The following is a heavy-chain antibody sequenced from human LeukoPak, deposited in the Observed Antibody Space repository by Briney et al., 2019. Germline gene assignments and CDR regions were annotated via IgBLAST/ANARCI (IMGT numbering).Heavy chain of an antibody. CDR2: ISSSSSYI. D-gene: IGHD3-16*01. Sequence: GGSLRLSCAASGFTFSSYSMNWVRQAPGKGLEWVSSISSSSSYIYYADSVKGRFTISRDNAKNSLYLQMNSLRAEDTAVYYCARGSGVGYYDYVWGQIPFDIWGQGTMVTVSS. CDR1: GFTFSSYS. CDR3: ARGSGVGYYDYVWGQIPFDI. V-gene: IGHV3-21*01. J-gene: IGHJ3*02.